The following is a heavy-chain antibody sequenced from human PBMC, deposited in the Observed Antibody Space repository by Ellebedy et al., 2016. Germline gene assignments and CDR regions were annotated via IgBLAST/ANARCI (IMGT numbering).Heavy chain of an antibody. CDR2: IYHSGST. D-gene: IGHD6-19*01. CDR3: AREYSSGVNWFDP. J-gene: IGHJ5*02. V-gene: IGHV4-4*02. Sequence: SETLSLXXAVSGGSISSSNWWSWVRQPPGKGLEWIGEIYHSGSTNYNPSIKSRVTISVDTSENQFSLKLISGTAADTAVYYCAREYSSGVNWFDPWGQGTLVTVSS. CDR1: GGSISSSNW.